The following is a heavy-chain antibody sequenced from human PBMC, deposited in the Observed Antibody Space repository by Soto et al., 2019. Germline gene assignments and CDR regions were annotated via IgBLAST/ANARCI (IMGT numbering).Heavy chain of an antibody. CDR3: ARALRHYITMVRGVSAY. V-gene: IGHV1-8*01. CDR1: GYTFTSYD. CDR2: MNPNSGNT. Sequence: ASVKVSCKASGYTFTSYDINWVRQATGQGLEWMGWMNPNSGNTGYAQKFQGRVTMTRNTSISTAYMELSSLRSEDTAVYYCARALRHYITMVRGVSAYWGQGTLVTVSS. D-gene: IGHD3-10*01. J-gene: IGHJ4*02.